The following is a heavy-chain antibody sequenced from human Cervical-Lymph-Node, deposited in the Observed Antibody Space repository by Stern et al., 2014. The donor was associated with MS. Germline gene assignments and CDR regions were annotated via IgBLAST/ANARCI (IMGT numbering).Heavy chain of an antibody. D-gene: IGHD4-23*01. CDR1: GYMFASHW. CDR3: ARVNGGNSDWFDP. CDR2: IDPGDSNT. V-gene: IGHV5-51*01. Sequence: EVQLEESGAEVKKPGESLKISSKASGYMFASHWIGWVRQMPGKGLEWMGIIDPGDSNTIYSPSSQGQVTISVDKSTSTAYLQWSSLKASDTAMYYCARVNGGNSDWFDPWGQGTLVTVSS. J-gene: IGHJ5*02.